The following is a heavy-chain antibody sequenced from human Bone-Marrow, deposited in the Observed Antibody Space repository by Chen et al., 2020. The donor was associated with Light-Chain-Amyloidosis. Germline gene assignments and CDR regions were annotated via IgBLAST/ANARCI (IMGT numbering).Heavy chain of an antibody. CDR3: ARRRDGYNFDY. Sequence: EVQLEQSGPEVKKPGESLKISCKGSGYTFPNYWIGWVRQMPGKGLEWMGVIYPDDSDARYSPSFEGQVTISADKSSTTAYLQWRSLNASDTAMYYCARRRDGYNFDYWGQGTLVTVSS. CDR2: IYPDDSDA. J-gene: IGHJ4*02. V-gene: IGHV5-51*01. D-gene: IGHD5-12*01. CDR1: GYTFPNYW.